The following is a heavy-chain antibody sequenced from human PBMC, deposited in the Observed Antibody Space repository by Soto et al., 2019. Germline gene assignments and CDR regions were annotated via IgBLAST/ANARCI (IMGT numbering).Heavy chain of an antibody. J-gene: IGHJ4*02. V-gene: IGHV6-1*01. CDR3: ARVGITGTT. D-gene: IGHD1-7*01. CDR1: GDSVSSNSAA. CDR2: TYYRSKWYN. Sequence: SQTLSLTCAISGDSVSSNSAAWNWIRQSPSRGLEWLGRTYYRSKWYNDYAVSVKSRVTISVDTSKNQFSLKLSSVTAADTAVYYCARVGITGTTWGQGTLVTVSS.